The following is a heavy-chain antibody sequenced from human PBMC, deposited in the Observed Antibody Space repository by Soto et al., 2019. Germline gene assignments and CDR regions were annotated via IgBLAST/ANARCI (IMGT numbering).Heavy chain of an antibody. J-gene: IGHJ3*02. Sequence: GGSLRLSCAASGFTFSSYAVSWVRQAPGKGLEWVSAISGSGGSTYYADSVKGRFTISRDNSKNTLYLQMNSLRAEDTAVYYCAKSGNYDSSGYYLDAFDIWGQGTMVTVSS. CDR1: GFTFSSYA. V-gene: IGHV3-23*01. CDR3: AKSGNYDSSGYYLDAFDI. CDR2: ISGSGGST. D-gene: IGHD3-22*01.